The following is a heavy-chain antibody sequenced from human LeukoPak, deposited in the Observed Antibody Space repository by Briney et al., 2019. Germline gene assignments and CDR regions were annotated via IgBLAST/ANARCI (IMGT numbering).Heavy chain of an antibody. CDR1: GYTFTNYG. V-gene: IGHV1-2*02. J-gene: IGHJ4*02. CDR2: INPNSGDT. Sequence: ASVKVSCKASGYTFTNYGISWVRQAPGQGLEWMGWINPNSGDTNYAQKFKGRVTMTRDTSISAAYMELSSLRFDDTAVYYCPRAADVVLVPPSDDWGQGTLVTVSS. CDR3: PRAADVVLVPPSDD. D-gene: IGHD2-8*02.